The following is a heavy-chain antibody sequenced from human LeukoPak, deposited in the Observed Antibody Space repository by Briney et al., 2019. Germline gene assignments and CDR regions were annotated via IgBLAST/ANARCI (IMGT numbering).Heavy chain of an antibody. D-gene: IGHD6-13*01. J-gene: IGHJ4*01. CDR3: ARTPFVQQLFNY. CDR2: MNPNNGNT. CDR1: GYTFNNFD. Sequence: ASVKDSCMPSGYTFNNFDLNWVRRAPGQGLERVGWMNPNNGNTGYTQKFQGRVTMTTNTSISTAYMELSSLRSVETRLYYCARTPFVQQLFNYWGQGTLVTASS. V-gene: IGHV1-8*02.